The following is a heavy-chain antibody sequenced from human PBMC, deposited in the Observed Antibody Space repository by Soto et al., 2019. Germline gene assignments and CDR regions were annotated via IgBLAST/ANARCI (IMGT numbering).Heavy chain of an antibody. CDR1: GFSRSNARMG. J-gene: IGHJ4*02. D-gene: IGHD6-13*01. V-gene: IGHV2-26*01. CDR3: ARSGIDSSSYLLGYFDY. CDR2: IFSNDEK. Sequence: QVTLKESGPVLVKHTETLTLTCSVTGFSRSNARMGVSWIRQRPGEALEWLAHIFSNDEKSYSTSLKSRLTISKDTSKSQVVLTMTNMDPVDTATYYCARSGIDSSSYLLGYFDYWGQGTLVTVSS.